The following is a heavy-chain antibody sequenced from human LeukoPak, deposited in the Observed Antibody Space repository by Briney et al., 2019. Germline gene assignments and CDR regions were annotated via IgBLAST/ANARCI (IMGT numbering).Heavy chain of an antibody. V-gene: IGHV4-59*01. D-gene: IGHD3-22*01. J-gene: IGHJ5*02. CDR1: GGSISSYY. CDR3: AREPGFDSSGYLNWFDP. CDR2: ISYSGST. Sequence: KPSETLSLTCTVSGGSISSYYWSWIRQHPGKGLEWIACISYSGSTKYNPSLKSRVTISVDTSKNQLSLKLSSVTAADTAVYYCAREPGFDSSGYLNWFDPWGQGTLVTVSS.